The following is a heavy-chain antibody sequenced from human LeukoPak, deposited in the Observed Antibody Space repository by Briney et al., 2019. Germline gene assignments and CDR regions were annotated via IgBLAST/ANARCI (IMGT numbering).Heavy chain of an antibody. J-gene: IGHJ4*02. CDR3: ARESYGGNSGLDY. CDR2: ISYDGSNK. V-gene: IGHV3-30*04. CDR1: GFTFNNYE. D-gene: IGHD4-23*01. Sequence: GGSLRLSCAASGFTFNNYEMNWVRQAPGKGLEWVAVISYDGSNKYYADSVKGRFTISRDNSKNTLYLQMNSLRAEDTAVYYCARESYGGNSGLDYWGQGTLVTVSS.